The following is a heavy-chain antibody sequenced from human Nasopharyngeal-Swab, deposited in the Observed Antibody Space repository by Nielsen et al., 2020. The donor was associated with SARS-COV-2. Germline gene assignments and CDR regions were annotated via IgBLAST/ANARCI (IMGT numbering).Heavy chain of an antibody. D-gene: IGHD2-15*01. CDR2: INPNSGGT. Sequence: ASVKVSCKASGYTFTGYYMHWVRQAPGQGLEWMGRINPNSGGTNYAQKFQGRVTMTRNTSISTAYMELSSLRSEDTAVYYCARVDDIVVVVAATLHQYFQHWGQGTLVTVSS. J-gene: IGHJ1*01. V-gene: IGHV1-2*06. CDR3: ARVDDIVVVVAATLHQYFQH. CDR1: GYTFTGYY.